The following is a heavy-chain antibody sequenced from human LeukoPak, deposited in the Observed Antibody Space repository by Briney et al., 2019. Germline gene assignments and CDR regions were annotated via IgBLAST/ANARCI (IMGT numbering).Heavy chain of an antibody. CDR2: IIPILGIA. D-gene: IGHD4-23*01. V-gene: IGHV1-69*02. CDR3: ARGRIGGGNSYWYFDL. CDR1: GGTFSIYT. J-gene: IGHJ2*01. Sequence: SVKVSRKASGGTFSIYTISWVRQPPGQGLEWMGRIIPILGIANYAQTFQGRVTITADKSTSTAYMELSSLRSEDTAVYYCARGRIGGGNSYWYFDLWGRGTLVTVSS.